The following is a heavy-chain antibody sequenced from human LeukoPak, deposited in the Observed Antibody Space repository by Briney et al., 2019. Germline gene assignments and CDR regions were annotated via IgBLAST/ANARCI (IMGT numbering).Heavy chain of an antibody. Sequence: GASVKVSCKASGYTFTSYAMNWVRQAPGQGLEWMGWTNTNTGNPTYAQGFTGRFVFSLDTSVSTAYLQISSLKAEDTAVYYCARDLDCGGDCYLYYWGQGTLVTVSS. V-gene: IGHV7-4-1*02. CDR3: ARDLDCGGDCYLYY. D-gene: IGHD2-21*02. CDR2: TNTNTGNP. CDR1: GYTFTSYA. J-gene: IGHJ4*02.